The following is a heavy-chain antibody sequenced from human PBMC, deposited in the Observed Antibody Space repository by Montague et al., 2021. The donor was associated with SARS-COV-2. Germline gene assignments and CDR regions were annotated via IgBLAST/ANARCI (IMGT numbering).Heavy chain of an antibody. J-gene: IGHJ5*02. CDR1: GYSFTSYW. D-gene: IGHD3-10*01. Sequence: QSVAEVKTPGESLRISCKGSGYSFTSYWISWVRQMPGKGLEWMGRIDPSDSYTNYSPSFQGHVTISADKSISTAYLQWSSLKASDTAMYYCARHRYGSGSYLNWFDPWGQGTLVTVSS. CDR2: IDPSDSYT. V-gene: IGHV5-10-1*01. CDR3: ARHRYGSGSYLNWFDP.